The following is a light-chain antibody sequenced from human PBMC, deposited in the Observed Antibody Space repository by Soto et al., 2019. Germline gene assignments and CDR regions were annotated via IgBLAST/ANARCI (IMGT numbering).Light chain of an antibody. V-gene: IGKV1-12*01. CDR2: AAS. CDR1: QDIKNR. Sequence: DIQRPQAPSSVSASVGDRVTITCRASQDIKNRVAWFQQRPGRAPKYLIQAASILQSGFPSRFSATGSGTDFTLTIDSLQPEDFATYYCLQVKNFPRTFGQGTKLEIK. CDR3: LQVKNFPRT. J-gene: IGKJ1*01.